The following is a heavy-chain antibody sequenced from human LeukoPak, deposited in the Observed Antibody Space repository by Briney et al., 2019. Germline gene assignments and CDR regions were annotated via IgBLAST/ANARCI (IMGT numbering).Heavy chain of an antibody. J-gene: IGHJ3*02. CDR1: GYSISSGYY. CDR3: ARTQKGLGGRRAFDI. Sequence: PSETLSLTCTVSGYSISSGYYWGWIRQPPGKGLESIGSIYHSGSTYYNPSLKSRVTISVDKSKNQFSLRPSSVTAADTALYYCARTQKGLGGRRAFDIWGQGTMVTISS. V-gene: IGHV4-38-2*02. CDR2: IYHSGST. D-gene: IGHD3-16*01.